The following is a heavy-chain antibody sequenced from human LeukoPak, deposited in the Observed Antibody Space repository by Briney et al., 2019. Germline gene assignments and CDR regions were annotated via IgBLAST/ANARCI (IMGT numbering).Heavy chain of an antibody. CDR1: GGSVSSYY. J-gene: IGHJ4*02. CDR2: IYYSGST. V-gene: IGHV4-59*08. Sequence: SETLSLTCTVSGGSVSSYYWSWIRQPPGKGLQWIGYIYYSGSTNYDPSLKSRVTISADTSKNHFSLKLSSVTAADTAVYYCAGHHPHNTVDFWGQGTLVTVSS. CDR3: AGHHPHNTVDF. D-gene: IGHD2-8*02.